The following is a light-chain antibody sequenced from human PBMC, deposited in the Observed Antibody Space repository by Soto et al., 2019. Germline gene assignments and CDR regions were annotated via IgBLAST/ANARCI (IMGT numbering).Light chain of an antibody. CDR2: GAS. CDR3: HQYGSSPRT. Sequence: EIVLTQSPGTLSLSPGERATLSCRASQSVSSSYLAWYQQKLVQAPRLLIYGASSRATGIRDRFSGSGSGNDFTLATSSLEAEDVAVYYCHQYGSSPRTFGQGTKLEIK. V-gene: IGKV3-20*01. J-gene: IGKJ2*01. CDR1: QSVSSSY.